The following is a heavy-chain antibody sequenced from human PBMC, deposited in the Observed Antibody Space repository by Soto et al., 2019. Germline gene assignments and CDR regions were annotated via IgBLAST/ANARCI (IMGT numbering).Heavy chain of an antibody. Sequence: EVQLLESGGGLVQPGGSLRLSCAASGFTFSSYAMSWVRQAPGRGLEWVSAISGSGGSTYYAGPVKGRFTISRDNSKNTLYLQMNSLRAEDTAVYYCAKGDTAMDPYYYYYMDVWGKGTTVTVSS. CDR3: AKGDTAMDPYYYYYMDV. CDR2: ISGSGGST. J-gene: IGHJ6*03. D-gene: IGHD5-18*01. CDR1: GFTFSSYA. V-gene: IGHV3-23*01.